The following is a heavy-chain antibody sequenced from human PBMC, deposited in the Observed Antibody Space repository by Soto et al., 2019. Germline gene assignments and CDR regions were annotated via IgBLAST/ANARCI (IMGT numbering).Heavy chain of an antibody. CDR1: GYTFIDYY. Sequence: VASVKVSCKASGYTFIDYYIQWVRQAPGQGLEWLGIIRPSGGGTEYAQSFQGRVTMTRDTSTSTVYMELTSLTSEDSAVYFCARGPKEGFYFDYWGQGTPVPVS. CDR2: IRPSGGGT. J-gene: IGHJ4*02. V-gene: IGHV1-46*01. CDR3: ARGPKEGFYFDY.